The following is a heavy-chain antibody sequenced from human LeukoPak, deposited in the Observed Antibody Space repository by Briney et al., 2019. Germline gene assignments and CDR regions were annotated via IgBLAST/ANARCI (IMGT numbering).Heavy chain of an antibody. CDR1: DGSISSYY. CDR3: ARTLGSGCTDV. Sequence: PSETLSLTCTVADGSISSYYWSWIRQPPGKGLEWIGYFYYTGSTNYNPSLQSRVTISVDTSKNQFSLKLSSVTAADTAVYCCARTLGSGCTDVWGQGTTVTVSS. D-gene: IGHD6-19*01. V-gene: IGHV4-59*01. J-gene: IGHJ6*02. CDR2: FYYTGST.